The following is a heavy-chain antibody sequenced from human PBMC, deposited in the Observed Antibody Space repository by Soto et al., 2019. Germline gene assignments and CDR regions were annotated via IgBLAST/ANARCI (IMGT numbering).Heavy chain of an antibody. CDR3: ARAGYYGSGSYRYYGMDV. CDR1: GGTFSSYA. V-gene: IGHV1-69*01. CDR2: IIPIFGTA. Sequence: QVQLVQSGAEVKKPGSSVKVSCKASGGTFSSYAISWVRQAPGQGLEWMGVIIPIFGTANYAQKFQGRVTITADESTSTAYMELSSLRSEDTAVYYCARAGYYGSGSYRYYGMDVWGQGTTVTVSS. J-gene: IGHJ6*02. D-gene: IGHD3-10*01.